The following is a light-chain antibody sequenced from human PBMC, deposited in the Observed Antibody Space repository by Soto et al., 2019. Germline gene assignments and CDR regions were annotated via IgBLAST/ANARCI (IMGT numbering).Light chain of an antibody. J-gene: IGKJ5*01. Sequence: EIVLTQSPATLSLSPGERATLSCRASQSVSSYLAWYQQKPGQAPRLLIYDASNRATGIPARFSGSGSGTDFTLTISSLEPEDFAVSYCQQRSNWTQITFGQGTRLEIK. CDR2: DAS. V-gene: IGKV3-11*01. CDR3: QQRSNWTQIT. CDR1: QSVSSY.